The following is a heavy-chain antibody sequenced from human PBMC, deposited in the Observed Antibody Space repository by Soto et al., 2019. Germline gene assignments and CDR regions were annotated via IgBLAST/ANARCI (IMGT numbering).Heavy chain of an antibody. Sequence: SETLSLTCTVSGGSISSYYWSWIRQPPGKGLEWIGYIYYSGSTNYNPSLKSRVAISVDTSKNQFSLKLSSVTAADTAVYYCARTHYYYGMDVWGQGTTVTVSS. J-gene: IGHJ6*02. CDR2: IYYSGST. CDR1: GGSISSYY. CDR3: ARTHYYYGMDV. V-gene: IGHV4-59*01.